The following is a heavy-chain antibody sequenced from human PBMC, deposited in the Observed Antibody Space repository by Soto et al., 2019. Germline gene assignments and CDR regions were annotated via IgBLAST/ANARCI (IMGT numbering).Heavy chain of an antibody. CDR3: AREYAFSSDY. Sequence: SETLSLTCTVSGGSINDVNYYWSWIRQPREKGLEWIGHIYNSGTTDYNPSLKSRATISIDTFRNQISLNLSSVSAADTAVYYCAREYAFSSDYWGQGTVVTVSS. D-gene: IGHD2-2*01. J-gene: IGHJ4*02. CDR2: IYNSGTT. CDR1: GGSINDVNYY. V-gene: IGHV4-61*01.